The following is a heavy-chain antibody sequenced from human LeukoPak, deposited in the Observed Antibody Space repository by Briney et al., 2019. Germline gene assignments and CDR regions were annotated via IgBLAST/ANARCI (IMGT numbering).Heavy chain of an antibody. CDR2: ISISGGST. CDR1: GFTFINYG. D-gene: IGHD3-10*01. V-gene: IGHV3-23*01. Sequence: PGGALRLSCAASGFTFINYGMSWVRQAPGKGGEWVSVISISGGSTYYAHSVKGRFTISRDNSKNTLYLKMNSLRAEDTDVYYCAKDAWRFGDSLIYYSDYWGQGTRVTGSS. CDR3: AKDAWRFGDSLIYYSDY. J-gene: IGHJ4*02.